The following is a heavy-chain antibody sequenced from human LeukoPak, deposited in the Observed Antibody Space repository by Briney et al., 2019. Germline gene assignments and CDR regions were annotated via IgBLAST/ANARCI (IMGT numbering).Heavy chain of an antibody. D-gene: IGHD6-13*01. V-gene: IGHV1-69*05. CDR2: IIPIFGTA. CDR3: AREQQLVQGYYYYYYMDV. CDR1: GGTFSSYA. Sequence: GASVKVSCKASGGTFSSYAISWVRQAPGQGLEWMGGIIPIFGTANYAQKFQGRVTITTDESTSTAYMELSSLRSEDTAVYYCAREQQLVQGYYYYYYMDVWGKGTTVTVSS. J-gene: IGHJ6*03.